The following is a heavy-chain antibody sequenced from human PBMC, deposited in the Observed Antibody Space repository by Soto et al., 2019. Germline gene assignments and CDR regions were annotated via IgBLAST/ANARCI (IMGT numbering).Heavy chain of an antibody. CDR1: GYTFTNYA. V-gene: IGHV1-18*01. D-gene: IGHD6-13*01. Sequence: QVQLVQSGAEVKQPGASVTVSCQASGYTFTNYAITWVRQAPGQGLEWMGWISAYNGHTNYAQKLQGRLTMTTDTSTSTAYMELRSLTYDDTAIYYCARDNGGWAAPGTDWFVPWGQGTLITVSS. CDR3: ARDNGGWAAPGTDWFVP. CDR2: ISAYNGHT. J-gene: IGHJ5*02.